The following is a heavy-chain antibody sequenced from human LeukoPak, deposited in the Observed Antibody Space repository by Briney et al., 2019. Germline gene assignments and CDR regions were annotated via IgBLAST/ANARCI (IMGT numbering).Heavy chain of an antibody. D-gene: IGHD1-26*01. CDR2: IYYSGST. Sequence: PSETLSLTCTVSGGSISSYYWSWIRQPPGKGLEWIGYIYYSGSTNYNPSLKSRVIISVDTSKNQFSLKLSSVTAADTAVYYCARVSAVGATPVWFDPWGQGTLVTVSS. CDR3: ARVSAVGATPVWFDP. CDR1: GGSISSYY. J-gene: IGHJ5*02. V-gene: IGHV4-59*08.